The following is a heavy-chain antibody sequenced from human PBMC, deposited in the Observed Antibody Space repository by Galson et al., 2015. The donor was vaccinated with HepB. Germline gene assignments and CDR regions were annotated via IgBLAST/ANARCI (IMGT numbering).Heavy chain of an antibody. Sequence: SVKVSCKASGGTFTNYCISWVRQAPGQGLEWMGGLVPMFGIANYAQKFQGRVTITADESTSTVYMDLSSLRSEDTAVYYCARDKIEGTMIRGNGFGVWGQGTTVAVSS. V-gene: IGHV1-69*13. J-gene: IGHJ6*02. CDR2: LVPMFGIA. CDR1: GGTFTNYC. D-gene: IGHD3-10*01. CDR3: ARDKIEGTMIRGNGFGV.